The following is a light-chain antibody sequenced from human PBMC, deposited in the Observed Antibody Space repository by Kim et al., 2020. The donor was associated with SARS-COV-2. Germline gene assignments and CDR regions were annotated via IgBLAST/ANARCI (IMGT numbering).Light chain of an antibody. CDR3: QQRSKWELS. J-gene: IGKJ4*01. CDR2: DTS. V-gene: IGKV3-11*01. Sequence: EIVLTQSPATLSLSPGDRATLSCRASQSVTTHLAWYQQKPGQAPRLLIQDTSHRAAGIPDRFSGRGSGTDFILTISSLEPEDFAVYYCQQRSKWELSFDGGTKVEIK. CDR1: QSVTTH.